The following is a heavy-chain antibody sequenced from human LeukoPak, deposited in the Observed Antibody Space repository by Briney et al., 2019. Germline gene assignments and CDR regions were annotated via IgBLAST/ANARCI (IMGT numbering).Heavy chain of an antibody. CDR3: ARALIAARPDSLFDY. CDR2: ISGSGGRA. J-gene: IGHJ4*02. Sequence: GGTLRLSCAASGFTFSSYGMSWVRQAPGRGLEWVSLISGSGGRAYYADSVKGRFTISRDNSKNTLYLQMGSLRPEDMAVYYCARALIAARPDSLFDYWGQGTLVTVSS. CDR1: GFTFSSYG. D-gene: IGHD6-6*01. V-gene: IGHV3-23*01.